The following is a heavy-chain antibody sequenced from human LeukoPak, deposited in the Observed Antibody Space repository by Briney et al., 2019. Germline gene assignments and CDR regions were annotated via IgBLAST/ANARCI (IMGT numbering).Heavy chain of an antibody. D-gene: IGHD7-27*01. V-gene: IGHV3-74*01. CDR2: INNDGSST. CDR3: AREGANWGSVGAFDI. J-gene: IGHJ3*02. Sequence: GVSLRLSCAASRLTFNNYWMHWVRHVPGKGLVRVSRINNDGSSTIYTDAVKGRFTISGHNDKNTLYLQMNSLGAEDTAVYYCAREGANWGSVGAFDIWGQGRMVTVSS. CDR1: RLTFNNYW.